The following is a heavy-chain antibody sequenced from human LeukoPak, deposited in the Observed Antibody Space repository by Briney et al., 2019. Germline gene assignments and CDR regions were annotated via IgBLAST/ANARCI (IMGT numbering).Heavy chain of an antibody. V-gene: IGHV4-59*01. CDR3: ARGAAGYSYG. CDR2: IYYSGST. CDR1: GGSISSYY. J-gene: IGHJ4*02. Sequence: SETLSLTFTVSGGSISSYYWSWIRQPTGKGLEWIGHIYYSGSTNYNPSLKSRVTISIDTSKNQFSLRLSSVTAADTAVYYCARGAAGYSYGWGQGTLVTVSS. D-gene: IGHD5-18*01.